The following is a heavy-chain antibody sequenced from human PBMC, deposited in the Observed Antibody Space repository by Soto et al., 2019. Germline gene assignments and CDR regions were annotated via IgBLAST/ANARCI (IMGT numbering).Heavy chain of an antibody. CDR1: GASITSGHW. V-gene: IGHV4-4*02. D-gene: IGHD3-16*01. CDR2: ISDRGSA. J-gene: IGHJ6*02. CDR3: TRSTHAMNGGSHYMALDDDLVTGMDV. Sequence: QVQLQESGPRLVRPSGALSLTCSVSGASITSGHWWTWVRQSPGKGLEWIGEISDRGSAYSNPSLKSTVSLESDKPQEKFSLRMTSLTAARTAMYYCTRSTHAMNGGSHYMALDDDLVTGMDVWGPGTTVTVPS.